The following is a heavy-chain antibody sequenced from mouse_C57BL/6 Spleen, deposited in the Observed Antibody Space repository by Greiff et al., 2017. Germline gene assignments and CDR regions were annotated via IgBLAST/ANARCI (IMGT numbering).Heavy chain of an antibody. Sequence: EVQLQQSVAELVRPSHSVKLSCTVSGFKIKNTYMHWVKQRPEQGLEWIGRIDPANGNTKYTPKFPGKAIITADTASNTAYLLLSSLTSEDTAVYYGARSLGAGFACWGQGILVSVAA. CDR1: GFKIKNTY. J-gene: IGHJ3*01. D-gene: IGHD4-1*01. CDR3: ARSLGAGFAC. CDR2: IDPANGNT. V-gene: IGHV14-3*01.